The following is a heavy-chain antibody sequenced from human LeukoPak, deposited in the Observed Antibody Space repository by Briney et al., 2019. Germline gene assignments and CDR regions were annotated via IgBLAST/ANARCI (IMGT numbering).Heavy chain of an antibody. D-gene: IGHD3-10*01. CDR3: ASGQSGSAHKFNKGCYMDV. CDR2: INHSGST. V-gene: IGHV4-34*01. J-gene: IGHJ6*03. CDR1: GGSFSGYY. Sequence: SETLSLTCAVYGGSFSGYYWSWIRQPPGKGLEWIGEINHSGSTNYNPSLKSRVTISVDTSKNQFSLKLSSVTAADTAVYYCASGQSGSAHKFNKGCYMDVWGKGTTVTVSS.